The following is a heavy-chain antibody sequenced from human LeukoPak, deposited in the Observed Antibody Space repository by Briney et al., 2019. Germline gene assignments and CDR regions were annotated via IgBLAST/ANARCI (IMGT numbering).Heavy chain of an antibody. CDR2: ISGSGGST. J-gene: IGHJ6*03. V-gene: IGHV3-23*01. Sequence: GGSLRLSCGASGFTFSSYAMSWVRQAPGKGLEWVSAISGSGGSTYYADSVKGRFTISRDNSKNTLYLQMNSLRAEDTAVYYCAKVGARYFYMDVWGKGTTVTVSS. CDR1: GFTFSSYA. CDR3: AKVGARYFYMDV. D-gene: IGHD3-9*01.